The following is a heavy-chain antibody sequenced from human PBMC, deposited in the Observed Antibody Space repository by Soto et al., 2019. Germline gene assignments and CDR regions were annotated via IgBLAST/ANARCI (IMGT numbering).Heavy chain of an antibody. CDR3: ARAGSGGYSSRDKYYGMDV. CDR1: GFKFSSYW. Sequence: EVQLVESGGGLVQPGGSLRLSCAASGFKFSSYWMSWVRQAPGKGLEWVANIKQDGSEKYYVDSVKGRFTISRDNAKNSVYLQMNSLRVEDTAVYYCARAGSGGYSSRDKYYGMDVWGQGTTVTVSS. V-gene: IGHV3-7*05. CDR2: IKQDGSEK. J-gene: IGHJ6*02. D-gene: IGHD6-19*01.